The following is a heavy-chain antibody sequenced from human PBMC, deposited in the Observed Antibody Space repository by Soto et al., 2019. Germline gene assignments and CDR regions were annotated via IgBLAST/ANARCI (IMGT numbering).Heavy chain of an antibody. D-gene: IGHD2-15*01. CDR3: ARAGGLLLDY. Sequence: QVQLVESGGGVVQPGRCLRFSCAASGITFNSYGMHWVRQAPGKGLEWVAVISYDGSNKYYADSVKGRFTISRDNSKNTLYLQMNSLRAEDTAVYYCARAGGLLLDYWGQGTLVTVSS. J-gene: IGHJ4*02. V-gene: IGHV3-30*03. CDR1: GITFNSYG. CDR2: ISYDGSNK.